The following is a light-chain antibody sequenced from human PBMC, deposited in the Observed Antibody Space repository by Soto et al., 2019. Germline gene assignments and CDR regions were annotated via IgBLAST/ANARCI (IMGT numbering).Light chain of an antibody. J-gene: IGLJ3*02. CDR3: QSYDTRLGDWV. Sequence: QSALAQPPSVSGAPGQTVTISCSGSDSNIGAGYDLHWYQQVPGTAPKLLIHSNYLRASGVPDRFSASKSVTSASLAIIGLQADDEADYYCQSYDTRLGDWVFGGGTKVTVL. CDR2: SNY. V-gene: IGLV1-40*01. CDR1: DSNIGAGYD.